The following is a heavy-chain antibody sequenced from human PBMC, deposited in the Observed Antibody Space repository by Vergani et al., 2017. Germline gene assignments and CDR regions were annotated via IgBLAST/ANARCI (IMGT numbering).Heavy chain of an antibody. V-gene: IGHV5-10-1*03. CDR3: ATFQQVRCYDRGCFDF. Sequence: EVQLVKSGAEVKKPGESLRISCKGSGYSFTTYWISWVRQMPGKGLEWMGRIDPSDSYTNYSPSFQGHVTISADKSIITAYLQWSSLKASDTAMYYCATFQQVRCYDRGCFDFWGQGTLVTVSS. D-gene: IGHD3-3*01. J-gene: IGHJ4*02. CDR1: GYSFTTYW. CDR2: IDPSDSYT.